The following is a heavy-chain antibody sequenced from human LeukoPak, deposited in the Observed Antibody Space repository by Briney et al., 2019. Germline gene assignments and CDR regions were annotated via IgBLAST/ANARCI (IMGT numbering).Heavy chain of an antibody. CDR1: GFTFSSYW. V-gene: IGHV3-74*01. CDR2: INSDGSST. D-gene: IGHD3-22*01. CDR3: ARDEAGYYYDSSGYQSFDY. J-gene: IGHJ4*02. Sequence: GGSLRLSCAASGFTFSSYWMHWVRQAPGKGLVWVSRINSDGSSTSYADSVKGRFTISRDNAKNSLYLQMNSLRAEDTAVYYCARDEAGYYYDSSGYQSFDYWGQGTLVTASS.